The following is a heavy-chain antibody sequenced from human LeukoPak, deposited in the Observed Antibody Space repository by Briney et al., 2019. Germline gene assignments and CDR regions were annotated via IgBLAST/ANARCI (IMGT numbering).Heavy chain of an antibody. D-gene: IGHD4-23*01. J-gene: IGHJ4*02. Sequence: ASVKVSCKASGYTFNKYGITWVRQAPGQGLEWMGWIGTYNDNIYYAQKFQGRVSMTTDTSTATADMELRSLTSDDSAVYFCARVDFGGNFIDYWGQGTLVTVSS. CDR3: ARVDFGGNFIDY. CDR2: IGTYNDNI. CDR1: GYTFNKYG. V-gene: IGHV1-18*01.